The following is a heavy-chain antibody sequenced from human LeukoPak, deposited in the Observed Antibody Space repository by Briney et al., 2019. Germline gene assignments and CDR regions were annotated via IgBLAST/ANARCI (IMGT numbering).Heavy chain of an antibody. CDR3: ARIPLSREGYYYYYYMDV. CDR1: GGSISSYY. Sequence: PSETLSLTCTVSGGSISSYYWTWIRRPPGKGLEWIGYIYYSGSTNYNPSLKSRVTISVDTSKNQFSLKLSSVTAADTAVYYCARIPLSREGYYYYYYMDVWGKGTTVTISS. V-gene: IGHV4-59*01. D-gene: IGHD1-26*01. J-gene: IGHJ6*03. CDR2: IYYSGST.